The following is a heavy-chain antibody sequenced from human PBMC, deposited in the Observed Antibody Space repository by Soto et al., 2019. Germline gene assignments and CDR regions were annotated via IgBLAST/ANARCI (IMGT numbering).Heavy chain of an antibody. J-gene: IGHJ6*02. V-gene: IGHV3-21*01. CDR1: GFTFSSYS. D-gene: IGHD3-10*01. Sequence: EVQLVESGGGLVKPGGSLRLSCAASGFTFSSYSMNWVRQAPGKGLEWVSSISSSSSYIYYADSVKGRFTISRDNAKNXLXLQMNSLRADDTAVYYCARDFLWLGETNYYCYGMDVWGQGTTVTVSS. CDR2: ISSSSSYI. CDR3: ARDFLWLGETNYYCYGMDV.